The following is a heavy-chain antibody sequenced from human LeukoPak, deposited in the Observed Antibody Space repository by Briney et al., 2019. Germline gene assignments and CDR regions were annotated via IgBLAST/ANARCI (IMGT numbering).Heavy chain of an antibody. CDR2: IKSKTDGGTP. J-gene: IGHJ4*02. CDR3: ATIDSGY. CDR1: GFTFSLAS. V-gene: IGHV3-15*01. D-gene: IGHD3-10*01. Sequence: GGSLRLSCAASGFTFSLASVSWVRQAPGKGLEWVARIKSKTDGGTPDYAAPVKGRFTISSDDSKNTVFLQMNSLQTEDTALYYCATIDSGYWGQGTLVTVSS.